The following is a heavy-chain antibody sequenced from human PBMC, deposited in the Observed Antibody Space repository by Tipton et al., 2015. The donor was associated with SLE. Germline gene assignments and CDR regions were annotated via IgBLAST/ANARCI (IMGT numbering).Heavy chain of an antibody. V-gene: IGHV4-59*01. D-gene: IGHD3-22*01. CDR1: GGSISSYY. CDR3: ARATYYYDSSGYDDAFDI. CDR2: IYYSGST. J-gene: IGHJ3*02. Sequence: TLSLTCTVSGGSISSYYWSWIRQPPGKGLEWIGYIYYSGSTNYNPSLKSRVTISVDTSKNQFSLKLSSVTAADTAVYYCARATYYYDSSGYDDAFDIWGQGTMVTVSS.